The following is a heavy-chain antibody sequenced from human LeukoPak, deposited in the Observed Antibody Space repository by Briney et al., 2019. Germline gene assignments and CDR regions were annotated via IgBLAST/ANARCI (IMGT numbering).Heavy chain of an antibody. Sequence: GGSLRLSCAASGFTFSSYWMHWVRQAPGKGLVWVSRINSDGSSTNYADSVKGRFTISGDNAKNTLYLQMNSLRVEDTAVYYCASWSATGRGSLLCNWGQGTLVTVSS. D-gene: IGHD2-15*01. CDR3: ASWSATGRGSLLCN. CDR1: GFTFSSYW. V-gene: IGHV3-74*01. J-gene: IGHJ4*02. CDR2: INSDGSST.